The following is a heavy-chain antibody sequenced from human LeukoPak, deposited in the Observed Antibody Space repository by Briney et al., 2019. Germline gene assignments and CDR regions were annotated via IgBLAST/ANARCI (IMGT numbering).Heavy chain of an antibody. CDR3: ARLQQQPSFRYFDY. Sequence: GESLEISCKGSGYIFTSYWIGWVRQVPGKGLEWMWIIYPGDSDTRYSPSFQGQVTISADKSISTAYLQWSSLKASDTAMYYCARLQQQPSFRYFDYWGQGTLVTVSS. D-gene: IGHD6-13*01. V-gene: IGHV5-51*01. CDR1: GYIFTSYW. J-gene: IGHJ4*02. CDR2: IYPGDSDT.